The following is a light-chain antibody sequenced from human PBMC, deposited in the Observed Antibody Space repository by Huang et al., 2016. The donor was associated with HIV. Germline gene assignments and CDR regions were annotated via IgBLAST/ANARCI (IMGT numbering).Light chain of an antibody. CDR1: QSVSSN. CDR3: QQYNNWPLYT. J-gene: IGKJ2*01. Sequence: EIVMTQSPATLSVSPGERVTLSCRASQSVSSNLAWYQQKPGQAPRLLIYGASTRATGIPARFSGSGFVTEFTLTISSLQSEDFAVYYCQQYNNWPLYTFGQGTKLEIK. V-gene: IGKV3-15*01. CDR2: GAS.